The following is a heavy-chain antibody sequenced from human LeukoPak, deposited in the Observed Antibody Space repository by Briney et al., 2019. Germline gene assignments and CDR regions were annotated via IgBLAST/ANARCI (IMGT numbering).Heavy chain of an antibody. V-gene: IGHV3-23*01. CDR1: GFTFSSYA. J-gene: IGHJ6*03. CDR2: ISGSGGST. D-gene: IGHD2-15*01. Sequence: GGSLRLSCAASGFTFSSYAMSWVRQAPGKGLEWVSAISGSGGSTYYADSVKGRFTISRDNSKNTLYLQMNSLRAEDTAVYYCAKKVVAALLYYYYYMDVWGKGTTVTVSS. CDR3: AKKVVAALLYYYYYMDV.